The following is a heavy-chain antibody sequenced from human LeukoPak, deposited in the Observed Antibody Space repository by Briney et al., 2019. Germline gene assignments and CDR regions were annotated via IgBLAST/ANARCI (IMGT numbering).Heavy chain of an antibody. CDR2: ISSSSSTI. V-gene: IGHV3-48*01. D-gene: IGHD5-24*01. CDR1: GFDFSTYS. CDR3: ARDCRRWLQLCAFDI. J-gene: IGHJ3*02. Sequence: GGPLRLSCEVPGFDFSTYSMNWVRQAPGKGLEWVSYISSSSSTIYYADSVKGRFTISRDNAKNSLYLQMNSLRAEDTAVYYCARDCRRWLQLCAFDIWGQGTMVTVSS.